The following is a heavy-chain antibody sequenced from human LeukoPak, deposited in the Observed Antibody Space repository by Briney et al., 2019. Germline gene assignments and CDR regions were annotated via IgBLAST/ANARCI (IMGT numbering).Heavy chain of an antibody. Sequence: PGGSLRLSCAASGFTFSTYDMSWVRQPPGKGLEWIGEIYHSGSTNYNPSLKSRVTISVDKSKNQFSLKLSSVTAADTAVYYCARGDPPYYFDYWGQGTLVTVSS. D-gene: IGHD2-21*02. CDR3: ARGDPPYYFDY. CDR1: GFTFSTYDM. CDR2: IYHSGST. V-gene: IGHV4-4*02. J-gene: IGHJ4*02.